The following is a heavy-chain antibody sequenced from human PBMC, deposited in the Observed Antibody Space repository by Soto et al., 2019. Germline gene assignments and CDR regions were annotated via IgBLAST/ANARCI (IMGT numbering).Heavy chain of an antibody. V-gene: IGHV1-2*02. CDR3: AREASAVISLDY. CDR1: GYIFTAYS. Sequence: ASVKVSCKASGYIFTAYSMHWVRQAPGQGLEWVGWFNPNSGDTIYAQKFQGRVTLTGDTSISTAYMELYSLTTDDTAVYYCAREASAVISLDYWGQGTLVTVSS. CDR2: FNPNSGDT. J-gene: IGHJ4*02. D-gene: IGHD6-19*01.